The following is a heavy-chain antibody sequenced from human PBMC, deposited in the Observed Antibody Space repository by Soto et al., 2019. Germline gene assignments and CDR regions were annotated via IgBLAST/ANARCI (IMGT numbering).Heavy chain of an antibody. Sequence: QVQLVQSGAEVKKPGSSVKVSCKASGDTFSSYAINWVRQAPGQGLEWMGGIIPMFGTANYAKKFKCRVTLTAGKSTSTVYMGLSSLRSEDTAVYYCARVGQAHYYDSSGYYSTLNYWGQGTLVTVSS. CDR2: IIPMFGTA. V-gene: IGHV1-69*06. CDR3: ARVGQAHYYDSSGYYSTLNY. J-gene: IGHJ4*02. D-gene: IGHD3-22*01. CDR1: GDTFSSYA.